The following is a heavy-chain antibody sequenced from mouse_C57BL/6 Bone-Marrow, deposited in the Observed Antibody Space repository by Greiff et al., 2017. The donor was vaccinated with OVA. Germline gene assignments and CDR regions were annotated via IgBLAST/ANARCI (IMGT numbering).Heavy chain of an antibody. CDR1: GYTFTSYW. CDR3: ARYDYGSSHWYFDV. V-gene: IGHV1-61*01. Sequence: QVQLQQPGAELVRPGSSVKLSCKASGYTFTSYWMDWVKQRPGQGLEWIGNIYPSDSETHYNQKFKDKATLTVDKSSSTAYMQLSSLTSEDSAVYYCARYDYGSSHWYFDVWGTGTTVTVSS. D-gene: IGHD1-1*01. CDR2: IYPSDSET. J-gene: IGHJ1*03.